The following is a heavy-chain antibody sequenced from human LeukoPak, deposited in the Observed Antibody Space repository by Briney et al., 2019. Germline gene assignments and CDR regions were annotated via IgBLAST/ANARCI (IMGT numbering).Heavy chain of an antibody. CDR1: GFTFDDYT. CDR3: AKDIRYRSGYSYGSFDY. D-gene: IGHD5-18*01. J-gene: IGHJ4*02. V-gene: IGHV3-43*01. CDR2: MSWDGDNT. Sequence: PGGSLRLPCAASGFTFDDYTMHWVREAPGTGLESVSLMSWDGDNTYYADSVKGRFTISRDNRANSLYLQMNSLGSEDTALYYCAKDIRYRSGYSYGSFDYWGQGTLVTVPS.